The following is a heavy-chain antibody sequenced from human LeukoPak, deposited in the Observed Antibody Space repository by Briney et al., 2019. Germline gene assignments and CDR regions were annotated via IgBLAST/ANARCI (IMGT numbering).Heavy chain of an antibody. CDR2: IYYSGST. D-gene: IGHD5-24*01. V-gene: IGHV4-59*01. J-gene: IGHJ4*02. Sequence: MPSETLSLTCTVSGGSISSYYWSWIRQPPGKGLEWTGYIYYSGSTNYNPSLDSRVSISVDTSKNQFSLKLSSVTAADTAVYYCARGPIDGYNYEDYWGQGTLVTVSS. CDR3: ARGPIDGYNYEDY. CDR1: GGSISSYY.